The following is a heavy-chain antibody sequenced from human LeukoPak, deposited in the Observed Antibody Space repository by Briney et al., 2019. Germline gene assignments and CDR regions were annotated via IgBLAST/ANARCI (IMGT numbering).Heavy chain of an antibody. CDR2: ISWDGGST. CDR1: GFTFDDYA. J-gene: IGHJ4*02. CDR3: AKDRGVKWELCSGVDY. D-gene: IGHD3-16*01. V-gene: IGHV3-43D*03. Sequence: GGSLRLSCADSGFTFDDYAMHWVRQAPGEGLGWVSLISWDGGSTYYADSVKGRFSISRYNSKDSLYLQMNSLRAEDTALYYCAKDRGVKWELCSGVDYWGQGTLVTVSS.